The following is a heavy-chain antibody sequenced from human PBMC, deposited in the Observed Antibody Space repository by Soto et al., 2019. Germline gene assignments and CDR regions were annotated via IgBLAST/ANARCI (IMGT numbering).Heavy chain of an antibody. CDR1: GFTFSSYG. CDR3: AREMGYSSKSGFDY. V-gene: IGHV3-33*01. D-gene: IGHD5-18*01. Sequence: QVQLVESGGGVVQPGRSLRLSCAASGFTFSSYGMHWVRQAPGKGLEWVAVIWYDGSNKYYADSVKGRFTISRDNSKNTLYLQMNSLRAEDTAVYYCAREMGYSSKSGFDYWGQGTLVTVSS. CDR2: IWYDGSNK. J-gene: IGHJ4*02.